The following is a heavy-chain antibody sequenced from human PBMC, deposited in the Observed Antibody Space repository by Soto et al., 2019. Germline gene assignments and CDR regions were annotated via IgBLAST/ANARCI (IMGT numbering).Heavy chain of an antibody. CDR3: AMYYDYVWGSYEAHYYFDY. D-gene: IGHD3-16*01. CDR1: GGSSSSVDYY. V-gene: IGHV4-30-4*01. CDR2: IYYSGST. Sequence: TLSLTTTVSGGSSSSVDYYWSRIRQPPGKVLEWIGYIYYSGSTYYNPSLKSRVTISVDTSKNQFSLKLSSVTAADTAVYYCAMYYDYVWGSYEAHYYFDYWGQGTLVTVSS. J-gene: IGHJ4*02.